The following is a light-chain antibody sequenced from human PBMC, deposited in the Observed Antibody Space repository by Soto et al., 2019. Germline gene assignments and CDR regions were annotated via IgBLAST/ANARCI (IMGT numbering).Light chain of an antibody. J-gene: IGKJ3*01. CDR3: LQKYFYPFT. Sequence: AIQMTQSPSSLSASVGDRVTITCRASQGIRNDLDWFQQKLGKAPKLLIYAASNLQSGVPARFSGSGSGTDFTLTISSLQPEDFATYYCLQKYFYPFTVGPGTKVDIK. CDR2: AAS. V-gene: IGKV1-6*01. CDR1: QGIRND.